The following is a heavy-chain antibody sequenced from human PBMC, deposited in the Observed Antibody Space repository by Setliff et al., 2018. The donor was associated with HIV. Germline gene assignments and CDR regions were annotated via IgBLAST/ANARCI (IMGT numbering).Heavy chain of an antibody. CDR1: GGSISSDSYY. V-gene: IGHV4-39*07. D-gene: IGHD6-19*01. J-gene: IGHJ4*02. CDR2: IFYSGST. Sequence: SETLSLTCTVSGGSISSDSYYWGWIRQPPGKGLEWIGSIFYSGSTDYNPSLKSRVTISVDTSKNQFSLRLSFVTAADTAVYYCARSLLPSITVAGTIGYWGQGSLVTVSS. CDR3: ARSLLPSITVAGTIGY.